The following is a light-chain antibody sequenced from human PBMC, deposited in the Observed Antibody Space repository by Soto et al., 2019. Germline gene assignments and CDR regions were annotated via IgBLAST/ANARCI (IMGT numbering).Light chain of an antibody. Sequence: DIVLTQSPGTLSLSPGERATLSCRASQTVGSNYLAWYQQKPGQAPRLLMYGASSRATGIPDRFSGSGSGTDFTLTISRLEPEDLAVYYCQQYCGSPLYTFGQGTKLEIK. CDR2: GAS. CDR3: QQYCGSPLYT. J-gene: IGKJ2*01. CDR1: QTVGSNY. V-gene: IGKV3-20*01.